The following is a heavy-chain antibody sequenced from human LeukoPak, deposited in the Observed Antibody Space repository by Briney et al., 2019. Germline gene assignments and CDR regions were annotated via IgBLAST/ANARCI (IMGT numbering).Heavy chain of an antibody. CDR2: VYYSGTT. Sequence: PSETLSLTCTVSGGLIGNYFWSWIRQPPGKGLEWIGYVYYSGTTNYKPSLKSRATISVDSSQNQFSLKLTSVTAADTAVYYCAGGRDTTGFPLGYWGQGTLVVVSS. J-gene: IGHJ4*02. D-gene: IGHD3-22*01. CDR1: GGLIGNYF. CDR3: AGGRDTTGFPLGY. V-gene: IGHV4-59*01.